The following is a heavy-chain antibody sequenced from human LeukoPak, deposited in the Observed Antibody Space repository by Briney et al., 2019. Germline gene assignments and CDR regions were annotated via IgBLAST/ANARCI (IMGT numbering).Heavy chain of an antibody. CDR2: ISSSGSTI. V-gene: IGHV3-11*04. Sequence: GGPLRLCCAASGFTFSYYYMSWIRQAPGKGLEWVSYISSSGSTIYYADSVKGRFTISRDNAKNSLYLQMNSLRAEDTAVYYCAREEYYDILTGALIDAFDIWGQGTMVTVSS. CDR1: GFTFSYYY. J-gene: IGHJ3*02. D-gene: IGHD3-9*01. CDR3: AREEYYDILTGALIDAFDI.